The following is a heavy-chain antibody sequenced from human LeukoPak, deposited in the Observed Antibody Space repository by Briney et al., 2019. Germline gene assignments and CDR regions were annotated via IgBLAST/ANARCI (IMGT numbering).Heavy chain of an antibody. CDR2: INHSGST. CDR1: GGSFSGYY. Sequence: PSETLSLTCAVYGGSFSGYYWSWIRQPPGKGLEWIGEINHSGSTNYNPSLKSRVTISVDTSKNQFSLKLSSVTAADTAVYYCARPLGEWLRDAFDIWGQGTMVTVSS. CDR3: ARPLGEWLRDAFDI. J-gene: IGHJ3*02. D-gene: IGHD3-3*01. V-gene: IGHV4-34*01.